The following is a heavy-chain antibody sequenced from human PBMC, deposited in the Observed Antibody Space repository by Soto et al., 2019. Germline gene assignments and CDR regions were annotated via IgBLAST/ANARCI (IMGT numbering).Heavy chain of an antibody. CDR1: GGTFGSYA. D-gene: IGHD2-2*01. CDR3: ARSQGSSTSLEIYYYYYYGMDV. CDR2: IIPIPGTA. V-gene: IGHV1-69*01. J-gene: IGHJ6*02. Sequence: QAQRVQSGAEVKKPGSSVKVSCKASGGTFGSYAISWVRQAPGQGLEWMGGIIPIPGTANYAQKFQGSVTIAADESTSTAYMELSSLRSEDTAVYYCARSQGSSTSLEIYYYYYYGMDVWGQGTTVTVSS.